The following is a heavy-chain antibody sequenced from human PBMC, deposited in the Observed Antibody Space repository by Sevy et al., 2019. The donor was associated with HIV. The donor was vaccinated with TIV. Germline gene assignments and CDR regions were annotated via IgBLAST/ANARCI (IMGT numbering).Heavy chain of an antibody. CDR3: ATSYYDSSGYSPLFYYGMDV. V-gene: IGHV1-69*13. J-gene: IGHJ6*02. D-gene: IGHD3-22*01. Sequence: ASVKVSCKTSGGTFINFAITWVRQAPGQGLEWVGGFIPLFDTTNYSQKFQGRVTLTEDGSTATAYMELSSLRSEDTAVYYCATSYYDSSGYSPLFYYGMDVWGQGTTVTVSS. CDR2: FIPLFDTT. CDR1: GGTFINFA.